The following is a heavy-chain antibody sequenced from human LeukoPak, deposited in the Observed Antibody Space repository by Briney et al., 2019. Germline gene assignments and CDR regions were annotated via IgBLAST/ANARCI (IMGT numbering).Heavy chain of an antibody. V-gene: IGHV3-23*01. Sequence: GGSLRLSCEGSGLTFNSYAMSWVRQAPGKGLEWVSAISGSGGSTCYADSVRGRFTISRDNSKNTLYLQMNSLRAEDTAVYYCAKVGDFGDYVDFWGRGTLVTVSS. J-gene: IGHJ4*02. D-gene: IGHD4-17*01. CDR2: ISGSGGST. CDR3: AKVGDFGDYVDF. CDR1: GLTFNSYA.